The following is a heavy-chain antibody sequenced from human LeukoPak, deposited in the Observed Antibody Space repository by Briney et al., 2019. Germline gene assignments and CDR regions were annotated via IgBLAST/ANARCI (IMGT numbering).Heavy chain of an antibody. CDR2: VYYSGST. D-gene: IGHD5-24*01. J-gene: IGHJ5*02. Sequence: SETLSLTCTVSGVPISGYFWSWIRQPPGKGLEWIGYVYYSGSTNYNPSLKSRVTISVDTSKNQFSLKLSSVTAADTAVYYCAREEIRSWFDPWGQGTLVTVSS. CDR1: GVPISGYF. V-gene: IGHV4-59*01. CDR3: AREEIRSWFDP.